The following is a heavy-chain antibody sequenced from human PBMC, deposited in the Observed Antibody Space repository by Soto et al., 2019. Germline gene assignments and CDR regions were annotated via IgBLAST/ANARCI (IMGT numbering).Heavy chain of an antibody. D-gene: IGHD3-3*01. Sequence: GGSXRLSCAASGFTFSSYAMSWLRQAPGKGLEWVSAISGSGGSTYYTDSVKGRFTISRDNSKNTLYLQMNSLRAEDTAVYYCAKASLRFLEWPMDVWGQGTTVTVSS. CDR3: AKASLRFLEWPMDV. CDR1: GFTFSSYA. V-gene: IGHV3-23*01. CDR2: ISGSGGST. J-gene: IGHJ6*02.